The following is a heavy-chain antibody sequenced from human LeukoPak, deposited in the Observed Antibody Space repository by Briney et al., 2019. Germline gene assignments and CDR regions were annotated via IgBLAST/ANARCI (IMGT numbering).Heavy chain of an antibody. J-gene: IGHJ4*02. D-gene: IGHD2-2*01. CDR3: AKGLVPAAIRVVDY. V-gene: IGHV3-23*01. Sequence: GGSLRLSCAASGFTFSSYAMSWVRQAPGKGLEWFSAISASGGSTYYADSVKGRFTISRDNSQNTLYLQVNSLRAEDTAVYYCAKGLVPAAIRVVDYWGQGTLVTVSS. CDR2: ISASGGST. CDR1: GFTFSSYA.